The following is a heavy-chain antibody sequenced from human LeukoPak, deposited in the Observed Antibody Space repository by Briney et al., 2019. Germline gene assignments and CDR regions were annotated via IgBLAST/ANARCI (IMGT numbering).Heavy chain of an antibody. CDR2: INHSGST. CDR1: GGSFSGYY. Sequence: PSETLSLTCAVYGGSFSGYYWSWIRQPPGKGLEWIGEINHSGSTNYNPSLKSRVTISVDTSKNQFSLKLSSVTAADTAVYYCARSTPIFRAAFQGGYYYYMDVWGKGTTVTISS. D-gene: IGHD3-3*01. V-gene: IGHV4-34*01. CDR3: ARSTPIFRAAFQGGYYYYMDV. J-gene: IGHJ6*03.